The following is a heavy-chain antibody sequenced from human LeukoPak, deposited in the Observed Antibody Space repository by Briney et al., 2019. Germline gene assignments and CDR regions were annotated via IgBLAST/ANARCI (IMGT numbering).Heavy chain of an antibody. J-gene: IGHJ3*02. CDR2: IGGYKGDT. Sequence: ASVKVSCKASGYSFTSSGISWVRQAPGQGLEWMGWIGGYKGDTKFAQKFQGRVTMTTDTSTSTAYMELRSLRSDDTAVYYCARDVGLQNAFDIWGQGTMVTVSS. CDR3: ARDVGLQNAFDI. D-gene: IGHD5-24*01. CDR1: GYSFTSSG. V-gene: IGHV1-18*01.